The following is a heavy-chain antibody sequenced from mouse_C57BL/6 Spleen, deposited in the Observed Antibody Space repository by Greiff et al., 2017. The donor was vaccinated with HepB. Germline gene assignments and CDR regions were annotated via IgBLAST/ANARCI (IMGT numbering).Heavy chain of an antibody. CDR3: ARSAGTEAYFDY. J-gene: IGHJ2*01. V-gene: IGHV1-39*01. D-gene: IGHD4-1*01. CDR2: INPNYGTT. CDR1: GYSFTDYN. Sequence: EVKLMESGPELVKPGASVKISCKASGYSFTDYNMNWVKQSNGKSLEWIGVINPNYGTTSYNQKFKGKATLTVDQSSSTAYMQLNSLTSEDSAVYYCARSAGTEAYFDYWGQGTTLTVSS.